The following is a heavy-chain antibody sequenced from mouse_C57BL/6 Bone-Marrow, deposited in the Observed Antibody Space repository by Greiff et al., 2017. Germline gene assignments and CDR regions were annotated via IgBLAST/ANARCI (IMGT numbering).Heavy chain of an antibody. V-gene: IGHV1-81*01. J-gene: IGHJ1*03. CDR2: IYPRSGNT. Sequence: VQRVESGAELARPGASVKLSCKASGYTFTSYGISWVKQRTGQGLEWIGEIYPRSGNTYYNEKFKGKATLTADKSSSTAYMELRSLTSEDSAVYFCAREITTVVANWYFDVWGTGTTVTVSS. D-gene: IGHD1-1*01. CDR1: GYTFTSYG. CDR3: AREITTVVANWYFDV.